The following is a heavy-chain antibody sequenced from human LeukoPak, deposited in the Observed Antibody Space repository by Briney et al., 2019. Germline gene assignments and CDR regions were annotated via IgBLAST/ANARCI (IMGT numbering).Heavy chain of an antibody. V-gene: IGHV3-9*01. Sequence: GGSLRLSCVASGFTFDDYAMHWVRQAPGKGLEWVSGISWNSGSIGYADSVKGRFTISRDNAENSLYLQMNSLRAEDTALYYCAKASYNYYGMDVWGQGTTVTVSS. CDR1: GFTFDDYA. CDR2: ISWNSGSI. CDR3: AKASYNYYGMDV. J-gene: IGHJ6*02.